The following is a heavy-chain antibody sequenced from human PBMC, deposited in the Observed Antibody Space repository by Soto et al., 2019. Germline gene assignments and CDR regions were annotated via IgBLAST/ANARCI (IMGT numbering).Heavy chain of an antibody. D-gene: IGHD3-10*01. J-gene: IGHJ4*02. CDR1: GGTFSSYA. V-gene: IGHV1-69*13. Sequence: SVKVSCKASGGTFSSYAISWVRQAPGQGLEWMGGIIPIFGTANYAQKFQGRVTITADESTSTAYMELSSVTAADTAVYYCARVATMVRVPWDNDYWGQGTLVTVSS. CDR2: IIPIFGTA. CDR3: ARVATMVRVPWDNDY.